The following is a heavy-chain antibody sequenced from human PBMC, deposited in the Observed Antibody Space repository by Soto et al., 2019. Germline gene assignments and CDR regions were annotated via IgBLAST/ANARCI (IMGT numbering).Heavy chain of an antibody. J-gene: IGHJ4*02. CDR3: VRDDFGLGLYY. Sequence: EVQLVESGGGLVQPGGSLRLSCVASGFTFSTYWMHWVRQTPGEGLVWVSHTDSDGTFTTYADSVKGRFTISRDNAKSTLYLQMNSLRAEDTGGYYCVRDDFGLGLYYWGRGTLVTVSS. CDR2: TDSDGTFT. V-gene: IGHV3-74*01. CDR1: GFTFSTYW. D-gene: IGHD1-26*01.